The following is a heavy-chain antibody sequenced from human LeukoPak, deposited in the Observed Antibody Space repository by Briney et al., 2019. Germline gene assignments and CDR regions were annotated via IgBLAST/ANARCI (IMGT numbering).Heavy chain of an antibody. Sequence: ASVKASCKASGYTFTRYYLHWVRQAPGQGLEWMGWINPNSGVTNFAQMFQGRVTMTRDTSISTAYMELSRLRLDDTAVYYCARDDAGLVKHLAAFDLSGHETMLTVAS. CDR1: GYTFTRYY. V-gene: IGHV1-2*02. CDR3: ARDDAGLVKHLAAFDL. J-gene: IGHJ3*01. D-gene: IGHD1-26*01. CDR2: INPNSGVT.